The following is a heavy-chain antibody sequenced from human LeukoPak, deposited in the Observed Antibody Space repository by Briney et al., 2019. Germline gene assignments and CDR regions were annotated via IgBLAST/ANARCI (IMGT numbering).Heavy chain of an antibody. Sequence: SETLSLTCAVSGGSISSSNWWSWVRQPPGKGLEWIGEIYHSGSTNYNPSLKSRVTISVDKSKNQFSLKLSSVTAADTAVYYCARSAAYYDSSGYSPYWGQGTLVTVSS. J-gene: IGHJ4*02. CDR3: ARSAAYYDSSGYSPY. D-gene: IGHD3-22*01. CDR2: IYHSGST. CDR1: GGSISSSNW. V-gene: IGHV4-4*02.